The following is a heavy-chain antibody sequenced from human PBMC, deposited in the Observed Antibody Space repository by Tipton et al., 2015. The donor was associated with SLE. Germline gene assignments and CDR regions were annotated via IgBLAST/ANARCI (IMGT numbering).Heavy chain of an antibody. CDR3: ARGGIVVVPGALDY. CDR1: GGSISSYY. V-gene: IGHV4-4*07. CDR2: IYTSGST. D-gene: IGHD2-2*01. J-gene: IGHJ4*02. Sequence: TLSLTCTVSGGSISSYYWSWIRQPAGKGLEWIGRIYTSGSTNYNPSLKSRVTISVDTSKNQFSLKLSSVTAADTAVYYCARGGIVVVPGALDYWGQGTLVTVSS.